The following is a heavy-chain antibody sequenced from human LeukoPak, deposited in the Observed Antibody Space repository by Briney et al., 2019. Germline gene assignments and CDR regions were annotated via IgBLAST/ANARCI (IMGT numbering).Heavy chain of an antibody. D-gene: IGHD6-19*01. CDR3: ARDAEIAVAGTFDY. Sequence: SETLSLTCTVSGGSISSTNYYWGWIRQPPGKGLERIGSIYYSGTTYYNPSLKSRVTISVDTSKNQFSLKLSSVTAADTAVYYCARDAEIAVAGTFDYWGQGTLVTVSS. V-gene: IGHV4-39*07. CDR1: GGSISSTNYY. J-gene: IGHJ4*02. CDR2: IYYSGTT.